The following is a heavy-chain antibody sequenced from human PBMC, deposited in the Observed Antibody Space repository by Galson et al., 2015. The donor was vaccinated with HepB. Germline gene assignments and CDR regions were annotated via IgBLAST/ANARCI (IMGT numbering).Heavy chain of an antibody. CDR1: GYAFTDYS. D-gene: IGHD6-25*01. CDR2: MSTLNGNT. J-gene: IGHJ4*02. CDR3: VRGSKRLGGLTPADH. V-gene: IGHV1-18*01. Sequence: SVKVSCKASGYAFTDYSLIWVRQAPGQGLEWMGWMSTLNGNTERKQKVQGRISMTRDTSTSTAYMELSNLRSNDTAVYYCVRGSKRLGGLTPADHWGQGTLVTVSS.